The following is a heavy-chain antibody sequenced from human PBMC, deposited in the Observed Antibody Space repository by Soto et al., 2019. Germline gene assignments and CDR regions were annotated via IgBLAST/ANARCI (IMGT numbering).Heavy chain of an antibody. CDR3: ARVRRYYDRGDYYTIFDY. CDR1: GGSITSGGYY. CDR2: IFYSGST. D-gene: IGHD3-22*01. V-gene: IGHV4-31*03. J-gene: IGHJ4*02. Sequence: QVQLQESGPGLVKPSQTLSLTCTVSGGSITSGGYYWSWIRQHPGKGLEWIGYIFYSGSTYYNPSLKSRDTTSVDTSKNQFSLKLSSVTAADAAVYYCARVRRYYDRGDYYTIFDYWGQGTLVTVSS.